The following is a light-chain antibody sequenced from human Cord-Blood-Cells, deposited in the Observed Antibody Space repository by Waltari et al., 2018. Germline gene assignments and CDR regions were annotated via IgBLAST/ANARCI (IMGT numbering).Light chain of an antibody. CDR2: GAS. V-gene: IGKV3-15*01. J-gene: IGKJ2*01. CDR1: QSVSSN. Sequence: EIVMTQSPATLCVSPGERATLSCRASQSVSSNLAWYQQKPGQAPRLLIYGASTRATGIPARFSGSGSGTEFTLTISSLQSEDFAVYYCQQYNNWPRGTFGQGTKLEIK. CDR3: QQYNNWPRGT.